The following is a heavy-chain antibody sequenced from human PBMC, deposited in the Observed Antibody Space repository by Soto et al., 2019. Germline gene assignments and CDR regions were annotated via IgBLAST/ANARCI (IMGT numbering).Heavy chain of an antibody. CDR1: GGSFSGYY. CDR2: INHSGST. Sequence: QVQLQQWGAGLLKPSETLSLTCAVYGGSFSGYYWSWIRQPPGKGLEWIGEINHSGSTNYNPSLKCRVTISVDTSKNQCSLKLSSVTAADTAVYYSASPNDAFDIWGQGTMVTVSS. J-gene: IGHJ3*02. CDR3: ASPNDAFDI. V-gene: IGHV4-34*01.